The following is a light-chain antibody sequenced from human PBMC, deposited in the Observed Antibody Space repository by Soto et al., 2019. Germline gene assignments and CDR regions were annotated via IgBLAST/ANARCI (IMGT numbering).Light chain of an antibody. CDR3: SSYTSSSPYV. J-gene: IGLJ1*01. V-gene: IGLV2-14*01. Sequence: QSVLTQPASVSGSPGQSITISCTGTSSDVGGYNYVSWYQQHPGKAPKLMIYDVSNRPSGVSNRFSGSKSGNTASLTISGLQAEDEADYYSSSYTSSSPYVFGPGTKVTVL. CDR2: DVS. CDR1: SSDVGGYNY.